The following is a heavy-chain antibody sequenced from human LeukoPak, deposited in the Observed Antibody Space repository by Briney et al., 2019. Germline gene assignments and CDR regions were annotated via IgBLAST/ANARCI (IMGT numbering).Heavy chain of an antibody. D-gene: IGHD3-10*01. CDR3: AKKGFSMLRGVYYYYYYMDV. CDR2: ISGSGGDT. CDR1: GFTFSNYA. V-gene: IGHV3-23*01. J-gene: IGHJ6*03. Sequence: GGSLRLSCAASGFTFSNYAMTWVRQAPGKGLEWVSTISGSGGDTYYADSVKGRFTISRDNFKNTMNLQMKSLRAEDTAVYYCAKKGFSMLRGVYYYYYYMDVWGKGTTVTVSS.